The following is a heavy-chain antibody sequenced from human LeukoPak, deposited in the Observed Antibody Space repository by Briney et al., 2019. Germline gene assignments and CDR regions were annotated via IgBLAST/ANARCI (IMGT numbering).Heavy chain of an antibody. Sequence: TGGSLRLSCAASGFTVGSNYMSSVRQAPGKGLDWVSIIYGDGTTYYADSVKGRFTISRDNSKNTVYLQMNSLRAEDTAVYYCATTPRGSGNYFDYWGQGTLVTVSS. CDR3: ATTPRGSGNYFDY. D-gene: IGHD3-10*01. CDR2: IYGDGTT. CDR1: GFTVGSNY. V-gene: IGHV3-53*01. J-gene: IGHJ4*02.